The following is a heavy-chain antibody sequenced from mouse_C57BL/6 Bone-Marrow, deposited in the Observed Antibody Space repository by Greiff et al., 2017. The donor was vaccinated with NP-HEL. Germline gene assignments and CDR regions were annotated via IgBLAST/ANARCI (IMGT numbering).Heavy chain of an antibody. CDR1: GYTFTSYW. CDR3: ARCSFITTPRWYFDV. J-gene: IGHJ1*03. CDR2: IHTHSGST. Sequence: QVQLQQPGAELVKPGASVKLSCKASGYTFTSYWMHWVKQRPGQGLEWIGMIHTHSGSTNYNEKFKSKATLTVDTSSSTAYMQLSILTSEDSAVDYCARCSFITTPRWYFDVWGTGTTVTVSS. D-gene: IGHD1-1*01. V-gene: IGHV1-64*01.